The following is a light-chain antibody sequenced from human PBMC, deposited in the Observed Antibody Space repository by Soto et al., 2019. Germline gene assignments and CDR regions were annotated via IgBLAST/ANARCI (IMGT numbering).Light chain of an antibody. Sequence: QSVLSQPPSVSAAPGQRVTISCSGSTSNIGKYYVSWYQQLPGTAPRLLIYDNNQRPSGIPDRFSGSKSGTSAALAITGLLRGDEDDDYYATWDDGRTTQEVFGTGTKLTVL. CDR1: TSNIGKYY. CDR3: ATWDDGRTTQEV. V-gene: IGLV1-51*01. CDR2: DNN. J-gene: IGLJ1*01.